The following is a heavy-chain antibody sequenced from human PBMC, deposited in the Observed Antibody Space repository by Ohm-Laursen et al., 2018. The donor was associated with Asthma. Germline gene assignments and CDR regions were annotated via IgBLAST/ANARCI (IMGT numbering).Heavy chain of an antibody. CDR3: ARIGPEWELAGGEDSLHH. Sequence: SLRLSLAASGFTFSDYYFYWVRPAPGTGLAWVAAVNDDGTAKNYVDSVKGRFTISRDNAKTSLYLQMNSLRAEDTALYYCARIGPEWELAGGEDSLHHWGQGTLVTVSS. V-gene: IGHV3-7*02. D-gene: IGHD1-26*01. J-gene: IGHJ1*01. CDR1: GFTFSDYY. CDR2: VNDDGTAK.